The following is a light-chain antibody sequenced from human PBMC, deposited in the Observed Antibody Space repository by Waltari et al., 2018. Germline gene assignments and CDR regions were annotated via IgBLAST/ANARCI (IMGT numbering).Light chain of an antibody. V-gene: IGKV3-15*01. Sequence: EKVMTQSPDTLSVSPGEVGTLAWRASQSVSTNVAWYQQRPGQAPRLLSYEASTRAYGIPARFSGSGSGTEFTLTISGLQSEECALYYCQQYNDWYSLGQGTKLASK. CDR1: QSVSTN. J-gene: IGKJ2*03. CDR2: EAS. CDR3: QQYNDWYS.